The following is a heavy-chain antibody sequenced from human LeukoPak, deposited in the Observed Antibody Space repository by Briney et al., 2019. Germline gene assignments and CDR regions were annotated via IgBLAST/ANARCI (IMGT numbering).Heavy chain of an antibody. CDR1: GYSISSGYY. CDR2: IYHSGST. CDR3: ARVGGYGPYYYYYYMDV. D-gene: IGHD1-26*01. Sequence: SETLSLTCAVSGYSISSGYYWGWIRQPPGKGLEWIGGIYHSGSTYYNPSLKSRVTISVDTSKNQFSLKLSSVTAADTAVYYCARVGGYGPYYYYYYMDVWGKGTTVTVSS. V-gene: IGHV4-38-2*01. J-gene: IGHJ6*03.